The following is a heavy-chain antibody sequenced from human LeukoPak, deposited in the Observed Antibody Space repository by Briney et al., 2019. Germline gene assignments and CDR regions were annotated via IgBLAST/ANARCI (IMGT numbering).Heavy chain of an antibody. CDR3: VRNNAMDV. Sequence: GGSLRLSCAASGFTLSNHWMTWVRQVPGRGPEWVANVNRDGSETYYLDSVKGRFTISRDNAKNSLYLQMNSLRAEDTALYYCVRNNAMDVWGQGTTVTVPS. V-gene: IGHV3-7*03. D-gene: IGHD2-8*01. CDR1: GFTLSNHW. J-gene: IGHJ6*02. CDR2: VNRDGSET.